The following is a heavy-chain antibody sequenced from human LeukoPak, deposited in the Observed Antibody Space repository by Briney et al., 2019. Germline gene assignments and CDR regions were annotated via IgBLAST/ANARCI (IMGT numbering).Heavy chain of an antibody. CDR2: IYYSGST. J-gene: IGHJ6*02. CDR3: ARSGLDSRYYFGMDV. Sequence: SENLSLTCTVSGGSISSYYWSWIRQPPGGGLEWIGYIYYSGSTNYNPSLKRRVTISLDTSKSQFSLKLRSVTAADTAVYYCARSGLDSRYYFGMDVWGQGTMVTVSS. CDR1: GGSISSYY. D-gene: IGHD5-12*01. V-gene: IGHV4-59*01.